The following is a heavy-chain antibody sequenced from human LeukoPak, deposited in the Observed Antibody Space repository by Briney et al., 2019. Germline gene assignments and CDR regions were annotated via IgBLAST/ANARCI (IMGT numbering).Heavy chain of an antibody. CDR2: LSYSGGTT. CDR3: ARGYCSGGSCYWFFDL. CDR1: GFILSNYA. V-gene: IGHV3-23*01. D-gene: IGHD2-15*01. Sequence: GGSLRLSCAASGFILSNYAMNWVRQAPGEGLEWVSALSYSGGTTYYADSVKGHFTISRDNSKNTVFLQMNSLRADDTAVYYCARGYCSGGSCYWFFDLWGRGTLVTVSS. J-gene: IGHJ2*01.